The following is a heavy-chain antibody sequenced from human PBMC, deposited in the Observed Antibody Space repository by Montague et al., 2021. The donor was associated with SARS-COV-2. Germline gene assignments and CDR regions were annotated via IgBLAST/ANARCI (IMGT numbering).Heavy chain of an antibody. V-gene: IGHV4-39*01. D-gene: IGHD2-2*01. J-gene: IGHJ6*02. CDR3: ARQPGYCSSVSCHGYYTMDV. CDR2: LVYSGTA. Sequence: SETLSLTCSVSGDSITSSGNTWGWIRQPPGKGLEWIGSLVYSGTAHYNPSLNSRGTISVDTSKNQLSLTLSYLTAADTAVYFCARQPGYCSSVSCHGYYTMDVWGQGTTVTVSS. CDR1: GDSITSSGNT.